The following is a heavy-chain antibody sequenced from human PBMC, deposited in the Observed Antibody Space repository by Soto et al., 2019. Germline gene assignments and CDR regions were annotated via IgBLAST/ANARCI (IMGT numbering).Heavy chain of an antibody. D-gene: IGHD3-22*01. CDR2: IYYSGST. V-gene: IGHV4-30-4*01. Sequence: PSETLSLTCTVSGGSISSGDYYWSWIRQPPGKGLEWIGYIYYSGSTYYNPSLKSRVTISVDTSKNQFSLKLSSVTAADTAVYYWARGSYYYDSSGYYHYWGQGILVTVSS. J-gene: IGHJ4*02. CDR3: ARGSYYYDSSGYYHY. CDR1: GGSISSGDYY.